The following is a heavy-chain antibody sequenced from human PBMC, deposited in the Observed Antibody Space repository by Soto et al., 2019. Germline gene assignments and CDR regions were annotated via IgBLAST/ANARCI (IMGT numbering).Heavy chain of an antibody. V-gene: IGHV3-30*01. CDR3: ARAPGLYYEILTGYYNS. CDR1: GFTFSSYA. J-gene: IGHJ5*01. D-gene: IGHD3-9*01. Sequence: GGTLRLSCAASGFTFSSYAIPWVRQAPGKGLEWVAVISYDGSNKYYADSVKGRFTISRDNSKNTLYLQMNSLRAEDTAVYYFARAPGLYYEILTGYYNSWGEGTLVTVSS. CDR2: ISYDGSNK.